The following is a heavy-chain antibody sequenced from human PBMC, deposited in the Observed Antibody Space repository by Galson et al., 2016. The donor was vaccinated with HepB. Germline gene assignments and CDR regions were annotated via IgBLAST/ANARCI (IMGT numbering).Heavy chain of an antibody. CDR2: ISTYNGNT. Sequence: SVKVSCKASGYHFLNYGISWVRQAPGQGLGWMGWISTYNGNTKSAQKVQDRLTMTTDTSTGTGYMDLRSLTSEDTAVYYCTTYNVSLGDYNAFDFWGQGTLVTVSS. CDR1: GYHFLNYG. J-gene: IGHJ4*02. CDR3: TTYNVSLGDYNAFDF. D-gene: IGHD3-10*01. V-gene: IGHV1-18*01.